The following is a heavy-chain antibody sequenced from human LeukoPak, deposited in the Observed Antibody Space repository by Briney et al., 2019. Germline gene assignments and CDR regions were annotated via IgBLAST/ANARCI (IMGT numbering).Heavy chain of an antibody. Sequence: GGSLRLSCAASGFTFSNYAMSWVRQAPGKGLEWVSIITGRGATSYSLDSVRGRFTISRDNSKDTLYLQINGLRVEDTAIYYCAKDRRGPHIAGAGAIDFWGQGTLVTVSS. D-gene: IGHD6-13*01. CDR2: ITGRGATS. CDR3: AKDRRGPHIAGAGAIDF. J-gene: IGHJ4*02. V-gene: IGHV3-23*01. CDR1: GFTFSNYA.